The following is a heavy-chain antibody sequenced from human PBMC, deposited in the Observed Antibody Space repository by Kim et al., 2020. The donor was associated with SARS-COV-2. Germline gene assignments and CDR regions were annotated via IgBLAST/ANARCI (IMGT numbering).Heavy chain of an antibody. CDR3: ARDKRRVPGSGSAFDI. D-gene: IGHD5-12*01. Sequence: GGSLRLSCAASGFTCSSYAMSWVRQAPGKGLEWVSVVYSGGSRTDYADSVKGRFAISRDNSKNTLFLQMNSLRAEDTALYYCARDKRRVPGSGSAFDIWGQAKMVTVSS. V-gene: IGHV3-23*03. CDR2: VYSGGSRT. CDR1: GFTCSSYA. J-gene: IGHJ3*02.